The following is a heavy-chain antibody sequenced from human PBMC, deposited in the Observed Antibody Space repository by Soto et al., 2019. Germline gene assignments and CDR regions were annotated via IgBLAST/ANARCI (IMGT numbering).Heavy chain of an antibody. V-gene: IGHV3-23*01. CDR3: AGCYRYYYYGMDV. D-gene: IGHD2-2*02. CDR1: GFTFSSYA. Sequence: XGSLRLSCAASGFTFSSYAMSWVRQAPGKGLEWVSAISGSGGSTYYADSVKGRFTISRDNSKNTLYLQMNSLRAEDTAVYYCAGCYRYYYYGMDVSGQGATVTVSS. J-gene: IGHJ6*02. CDR2: ISGSGGST.